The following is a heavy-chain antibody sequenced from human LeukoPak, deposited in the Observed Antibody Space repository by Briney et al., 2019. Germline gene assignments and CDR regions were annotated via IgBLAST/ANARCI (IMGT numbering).Heavy chain of an antibody. J-gene: IGHJ6*02. V-gene: IGHV4-34*01. CDR1: GGSFSGYY. CDR2: INHSGST. Sequence: SETLSLTCAVYGGSFSGYYWSWIRQTPGKGPEWIGEINHSGSTNYNPSLKSRVTISVDTSKNQFSLKLSSVTAADTAVYYCARGVKFGATSYYYYYYGMDVWGQGTTVTVSS. CDR3: ARGVKFGATSYYYYYYGMDV. D-gene: IGHD2-15*01.